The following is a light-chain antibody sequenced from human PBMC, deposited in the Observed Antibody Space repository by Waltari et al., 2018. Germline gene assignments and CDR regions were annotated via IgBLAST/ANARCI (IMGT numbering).Light chain of an antibody. CDR3: QKYGTLPAT. CDR2: DAS. J-gene: IGKJ1*01. V-gene: IGKV3-20*01. CDR1: QSVSKY. Sequence: EIVLTQSPGTLSLSPGERATLSCRASQSVSKYVAWYQQKPGQSPWLLIYDASIRATGIADRFSGSGWRTDFSLTISSLEPEDFAVYYCQKYGTLPATFGQGSKV.